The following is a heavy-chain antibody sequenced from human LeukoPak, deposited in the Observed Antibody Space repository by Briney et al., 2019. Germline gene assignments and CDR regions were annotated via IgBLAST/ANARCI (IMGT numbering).Heavy chain of an antibody. CDR1: GGSFSSYY. Sequence: SETLSLTCTVSGGSFSSYYWGWIRQPAGKGLEWIGRIYTSGSTNYNSSLKSRVTMSVDTSKNQVSLKLSSVTAADTAVYYCATGDGYNSFDYWGQGTLVTVSS. D-gene: IGHD5-24*01. CDR3: ATGDGYNSFDY. J-gene: IGHJ4*02. V-gene: IGHV4-4*07. CDR2: IYTSGST.